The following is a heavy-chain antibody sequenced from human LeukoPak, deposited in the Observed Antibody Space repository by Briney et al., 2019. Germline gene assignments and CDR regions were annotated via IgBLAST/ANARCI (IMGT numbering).Heavy chain of an antibody. V-gene: IGHV6-1*01. J-gene: IGHJ4*02. CDR3: AREVDLVVVTAVNFDF. D-gene: IGHD2-21*02. CDR2: TYYTSNWSN. Sequence: GLEXLGRTYYTSNWSNHYAQSLQSRITINPDTSKNQFSLHLSSVTPEDTAVYYCAREVDLVVVTAVNFDFWGQGTLVTVSS.